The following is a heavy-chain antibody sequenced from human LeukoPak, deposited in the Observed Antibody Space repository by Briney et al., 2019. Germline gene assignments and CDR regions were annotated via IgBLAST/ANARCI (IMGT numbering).Heavy chain of an antibody. D-gene: IGHD3-3*01. V-gene: IGHV1-18*01. CDR1: TDIFSSYG. J-gene: IGHJ4*02. Sequence: ASVKVSCKASTDIFSSYGITWVRQAPGQGLEWMGWISPDNGNTNYAQKLQGRVTMTTDTSTSTAYMELSSLRSEDTAVYYCASSLFGVVIDNYWGQGTLVTVSS. CDR2: ISPDNGNT. CDR3: ASSLFGVVIDNY.